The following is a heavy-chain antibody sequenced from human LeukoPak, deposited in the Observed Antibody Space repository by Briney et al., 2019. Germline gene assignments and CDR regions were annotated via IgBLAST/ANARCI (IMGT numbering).Heavy chain of an antibody. CDR2: IYSGGST. J-gene: IGHJ4*02. V-gene: IGHV3-66*01. CDR3: ASPLYYDILTGYSSGDY. Sequence: GGSLRLSCAASGFTVSSNYMSWVRQAPGKGLEWVSVIYSGGSTYYADPVKGRFTISRDNSKYTLYLQMNSLRAEDTAVYYCASPLYYDILTGYSSGDYWGQGTLVTVSS. CDR1: GFTVSSNY. D-gene: IGHD3-9*01.